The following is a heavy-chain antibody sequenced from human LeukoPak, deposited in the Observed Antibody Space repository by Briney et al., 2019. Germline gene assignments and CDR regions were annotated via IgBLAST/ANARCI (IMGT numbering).Heavy chain of an antibody. CDR3: AKGQLGMGATSAPLIDY. CDR1: GFTFSSYG. CDR2: IRYDGSNK. Sequence: PGGSLRLFRAASGFTFSSYGMHWVRQAPGKGLEGVAFIRYDGSNKYYADSVKGRFTISRDNSKNTLYLQMNSLRAEDTAVYYCAKGQLGMGATSAPLIDYWGQGTLVTVSS. V-gene: IGHV3-30*02. D-gene: IGHD1-26*01. J-gene: IGHJ4*02.